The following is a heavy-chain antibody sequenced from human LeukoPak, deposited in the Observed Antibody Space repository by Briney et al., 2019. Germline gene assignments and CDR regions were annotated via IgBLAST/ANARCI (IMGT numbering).Heavy chain of an antibody. J-gene: IGHJ3*02. CDR1: GGSISRYY. CDR3: ARGSPRTYSSSWYGDAFDI. Sequence: SETLSLTCTVSGGSISRYYWSWLRQPPGKGLEWIGYIYYSGGTNYNPSLKSRVTISVDTSKNQLSLKLSSVTAADTAVYYCARGSPRTYSSSWYGDAFDIWGQGTMVTVSS. CDR2: IYYSGGT. D-gene: IGHD6-13*01. V-gene: IGHV4-59*12.